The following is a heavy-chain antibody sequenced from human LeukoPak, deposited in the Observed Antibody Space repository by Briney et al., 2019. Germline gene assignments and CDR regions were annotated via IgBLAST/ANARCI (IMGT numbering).Heavy chain of an antibody. CDR1: GGSISSYY. Sequence: SETLSLTCTVSGGSISSYYWSWIRQPPGKGLEWIGYIYYSGSTNYNPSLKSRVTISVDTSKNQFSLKLSSVTAADTAVYCCARVAVEMATYFDYWGQGTLVTVSS. CDR2: IYYSGST. V-gene: IGHV4-59*01. CDR3: ARVAVEMATYFDY. J-gene: IGHJ4*02. D-gene: IGHD5-24*01.